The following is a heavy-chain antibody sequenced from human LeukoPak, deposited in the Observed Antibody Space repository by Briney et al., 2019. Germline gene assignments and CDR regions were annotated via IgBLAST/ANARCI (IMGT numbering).Heavy chain of an antibody. CDR2: ISWNSGSI. CDR3: AKDTKLDYGSGTPGMDV. D-gene: IGHD3-10*01. J-gene: IGHJ6*02. V-gene: IGHV3-9*01. Sequence: GGSLRLSCAASGFTFDDYAMHWVRQAPGKGLEWVSGISWNSGSIGYADSVKGRFTISRDNAKNSLYLQMNSLRAEDTALYYCAKDTKLDYGSGTPGMDVWGQGTTVTVSS. CDR1: GFTFDDYA.